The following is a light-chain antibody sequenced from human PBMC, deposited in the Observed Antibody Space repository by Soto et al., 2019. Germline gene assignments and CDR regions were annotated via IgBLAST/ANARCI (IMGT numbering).Light chain of an antibody. CDR2: GAS. CDR1: QSVSSSY. V-gene: IGKV3D-20*02. Sequence: LTQTAGPLSVYPKERATLSCRSSQSVSSSYLAWYQQKPGQAPRLLIYGASSRATGIPDRFSGSGSGTDCTLTISRLEPEDFAVYYCQQRSNWPRTFGGGTKVDIK. CDR3: QQRSNWPRT. J-gene: IGKJ4*02.